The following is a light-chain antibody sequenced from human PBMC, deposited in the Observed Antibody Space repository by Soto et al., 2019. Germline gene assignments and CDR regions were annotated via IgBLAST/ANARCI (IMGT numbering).Light chain of an antibody. Sequence: QSALTQPASVSGSPGQSITISCVGTCSVIGDYNYVSWYQQHPGKVPKVIIFDVSNRPSGVSYRFSGTKSGNTASLTVSGLQAEDEAHYYCCSYTRSGTLIFGTGTKVTVL. CDR2: DVS. J-gene: IGLJ1*01. CDR3: CSYTRSGTLI. CDR1: CSVIGDYNY. V-gene: IGLV2-14*01.